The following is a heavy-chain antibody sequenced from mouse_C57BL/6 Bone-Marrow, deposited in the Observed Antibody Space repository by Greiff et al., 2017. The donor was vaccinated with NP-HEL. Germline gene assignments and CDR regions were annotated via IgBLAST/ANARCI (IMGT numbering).Heavy chain of an antibody. V-gene: IGHV1-81*01. CDR3: ARLWLLQSY. Sequence: QVQLKQSGAELARPGASVKLSCKASGYTFTSYGISWVKQRTGQGLEWIGEIYPRSGNTYYNEKFKGKATLTADKSSSTAYMELRSLTSEDSAVYFCARLWLLQSYWGQGTLVTVSA. CDR1: GYTFTSYG. J-gene: IGHJ3*01. CDR2: IYPRSGNT. D-gene: IGHD2-3*01.